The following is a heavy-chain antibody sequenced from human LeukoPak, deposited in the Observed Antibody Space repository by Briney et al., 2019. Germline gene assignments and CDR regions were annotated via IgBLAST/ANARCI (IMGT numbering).Heavy chain of an antibody. CDR1: GFTFSSYT. V-gene: IGHV3-21*04. CDR2: ITSSSSFI. D-gene: IGHD2-15*01. J-gene: IGHJ4*02. Sequence: PGGSLRLSCAASGFTFSSYTMNWVRQAPGKGLEWVSSITSSSSFIYYADSVKGRFTISRDNAKTSLYLQMNSLRAEDTAVYYCARGYCSGGSCYSGLFDYWGQGTLVTVSS. CDR3: ARGYCSGGSCYSGLFDY.